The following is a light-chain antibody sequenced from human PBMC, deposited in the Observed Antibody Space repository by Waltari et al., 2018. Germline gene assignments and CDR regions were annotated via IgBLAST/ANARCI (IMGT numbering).Light chain of an antibody. CDR2: GAS. CDR1: QNIGNN. V-gene: IGKV3-15*01. CDR3: HQYNSWPPYT. Sequence: EIVMTQSPDTLSVSPGERATLSCRARQNIGNNLAWYQQKRGQAPRLLIDGASSTAIGIPDRFSGSGSGTEFTLTISSLQAEDFAVYLCHQYNSWPPYTFGQGTKLEIK. J-gene: IGKJ2*01.